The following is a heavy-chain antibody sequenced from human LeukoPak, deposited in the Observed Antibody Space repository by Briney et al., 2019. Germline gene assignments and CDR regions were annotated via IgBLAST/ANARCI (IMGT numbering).Heavy chain of an antibody. CDR2: IYYSGST. Sequence: PSETLSLTCTVSGGSISSYYWSWIRQPPGKGLEWIGYIYYSGSTNYNPSLKSRVTISVDTSKSQFSLKLSSVTAADTAVYYCARKYYYGSGSYDYWGQGTLVTVSS. CDR3: ARKYYYGSGSYDY. D-gene: IGHD3-10*01. CDR1: GGSISSYY. J-gene: IGHJ4*02. V-gene: IGHV4-59*12.